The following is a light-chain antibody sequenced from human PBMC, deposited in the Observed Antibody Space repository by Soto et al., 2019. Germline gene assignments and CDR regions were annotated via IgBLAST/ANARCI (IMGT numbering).Light chain of an antibody. CDR2: EAS. CDR3: QQYTNFPLT. CDR1: QSISSW. V-gene: IGKV1-5*01. Sequence: DIQMTQSPSTLSASVGDRVTITCRASQSISSWLAWYQQKPGKAPKLLIHEASRLATGVPSRFSGSESGTEFTLTISGLHAEDSATYYCQQYTNFPLTFGGGTKVDIK. J-gene: IGKJ4*01.